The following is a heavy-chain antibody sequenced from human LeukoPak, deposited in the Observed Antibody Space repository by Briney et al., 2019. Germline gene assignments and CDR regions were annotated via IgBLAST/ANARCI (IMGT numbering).Heavy chain of an antibody. Sequence: GGSLRLSCAASGFTVSSNYISWVRQAPGKGLEWVSVIYSGGSTYYADSVKGRFTISRDNSKNTLYLQMNSLRAEDTAVYYCANHQYSGYDSALDYWGQGTLVTVSS. D-gene: IGHD5-12*01. V-gene: IGHV3-66*01. CDR3: ANHQYSGYDSALDY. CDR1: GFTVSSNY. CDR2: IYSGGST. J-gene: IGHJ4*02.